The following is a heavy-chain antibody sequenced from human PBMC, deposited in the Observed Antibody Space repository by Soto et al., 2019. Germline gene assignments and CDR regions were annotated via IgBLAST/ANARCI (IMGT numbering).Heavy chain of an antibody. V-gene: IGHV3-23*01. CDR1: GLTFTNYG. CDR3: AKRRNNYGSDF. D-gene: IGHD4-17*01. CDR2: IGTSGATT. J-gene: IGHJ4*02. Sequence: EVQLLESGGGLVQPGGSLRLSCAASGLTFTNYGMSWVRQAPGKGLEWVSSIGTSGATTYYADSVKGRFTISRDNSKNTLSLQMNSLRVEDTAVYYCAKRRNNYGSDFWGQGTLVAVAS.